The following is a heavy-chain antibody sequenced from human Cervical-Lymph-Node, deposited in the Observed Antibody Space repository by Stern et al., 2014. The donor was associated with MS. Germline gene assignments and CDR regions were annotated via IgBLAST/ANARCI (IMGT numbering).Heavy chain of an antibody. Sequence: QLQLQESGPGLVKPSETLSLTCTVSGVSISSFYWSWIRKSPGKGLEWIGYIYYSESANYNPSLKSRFTLSVDTSRNQFSLKLSSAAAVDTAVYYCASSRQVWLPFDYWGQGIQVTVAS. V-gene: IGHV4-59*01. CDR1: GVSISSFY. CDR3: ASSRQVWLPFDY. D-gene: IGHD3-9*01. CDR2: IYYSESA. J-gene: IGHJ4*02.